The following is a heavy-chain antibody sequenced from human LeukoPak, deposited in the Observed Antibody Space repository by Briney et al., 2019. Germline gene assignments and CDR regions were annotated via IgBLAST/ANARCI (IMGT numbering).Heavy chain of an antibody. CDR2: IYSGGST. CDR1: GFSVSNNY. CDR3: AREAAGSDYYYGMDV. D-gene: IGHD6-13*01. J-gene: IGHJ6*04. V-gene: IGHV3-53*01. Sequence: GGSLRLSCAASGFSVSNNYMSWVRQAPGKGLEWVSVIYSGGSTYYADSVKGRFTISRDNSKNTLYLQMNSLRAEDTAVYNCAREAAGSDYYYGMDVWGKGTTVTVSS.